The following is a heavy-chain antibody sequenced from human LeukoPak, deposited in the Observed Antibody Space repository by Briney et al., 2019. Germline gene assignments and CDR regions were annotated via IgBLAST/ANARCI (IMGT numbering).Heavy chain of an antibody. CDR1: GFTSIAYA. J-gene: IGHJ5*02. D-gene: IGHD6-19*01. V-gene: IGHV3-23*01. CDR3: AKEPASSGWFDP. Sequence: GGSLRLSCVGSGFTSIAYALTWARQAPGKGLEWVSGISGGGVTTYYADSVKGRFTISRDNSKNTLYLQMNSLRAEDTAVYYCAKEPASSGWFDPWGQGALVAVSS. CDR2: ISGGGVTT.